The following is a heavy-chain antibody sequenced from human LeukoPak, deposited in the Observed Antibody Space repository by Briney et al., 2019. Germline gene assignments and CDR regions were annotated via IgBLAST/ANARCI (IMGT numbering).Heavy chain of an antibody. CDR1: GFTFSSYS. CDR3: ASEPRIYYYDSRADY. J-gene: IGHJ4*02. CDR2: ISSSSGYI. D-gene: IGHD3-22*01. V-gene: IGHV3-21*01. Sequence: GGSLRLSCAASGFTFSSYSMNWVRQAPGKGLEWVSSISSSSGYIYYADSVKGRFTISRDNAKNSLYLQMNSLRAEDTAVYYCASEPRIYYYDSRADYWGQGTLVTVSS.